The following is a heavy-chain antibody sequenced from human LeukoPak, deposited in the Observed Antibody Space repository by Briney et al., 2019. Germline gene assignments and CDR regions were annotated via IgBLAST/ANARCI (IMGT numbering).Heavy chain of an antibody. D-gene: IGHD3-10*01. CDR2: IYSGGST. V-gene: IGHV3-66*01. CDR3: ARDPGKHITSDY. CDR1: GFTFSSYG. J-gene: IGHJ4*02. Sequence: PGGSLRLSCAASGFTFSSYGMHWVRQAPGKGLEWVSVIYSGGSTYYADSVKGRFTISRDNSKNTLYLQMNSLRAEDTAVYYCARDPGKHITSDYWGQGTLVTVSS.